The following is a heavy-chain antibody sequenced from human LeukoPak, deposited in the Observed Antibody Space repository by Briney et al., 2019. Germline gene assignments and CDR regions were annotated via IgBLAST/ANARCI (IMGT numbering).Heavy chain of an antibody. J-gene: IGHJ4*02. CDR3: ARSSGYYYYVDY. V-gene: IGHV3-30*03. Sequence: PGGSLRLSCAASGFTFSSYWMSWVRQAPGKGLEWVAVISYDGSNKYYADSVKGRFTISRDNSKNTLYLQMNSLRSDDTAVYYCARSSGYYYYVDYWGQGTLVTVSS. CDR1: GFTFSSYW. D-gene: IGHD3-22*01. CDR2: ISYDGSNK.